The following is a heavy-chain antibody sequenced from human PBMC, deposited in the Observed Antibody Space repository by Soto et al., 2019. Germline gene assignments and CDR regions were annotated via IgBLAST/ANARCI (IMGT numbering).Heavy chain of an antibody. CDR1: GGTFSSYA. CDR2: IIPIFGTA. D-gene: IGHD3-22*01. CDR3: ARGKYYDSSGKRYYFDY. Sequence: ASVKVSCKASGGTFSSYAISWVRQAPGQGLEWMGGIIPIFGTANYAQKFQGRVTITADESTSTAYMELSSLRSEDTAVYYCARGKYYDSSGKRYYFDYWGQGTLVTVSS. V-gene: IGHV1-69*13. J-gene: IGHJ4*02.